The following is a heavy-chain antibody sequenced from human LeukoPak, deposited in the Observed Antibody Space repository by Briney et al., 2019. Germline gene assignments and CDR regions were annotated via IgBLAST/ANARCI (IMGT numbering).Heavy chain of an antibody. Sequence: SETLSLTCTVSGGSISRYYWSWIRQPAGKGLEWIGRIYTSGSTNYNPSLKSRVTMSVDTSKNQFSLKLSSVTAADTAVYYCARDPPYGSGSYPDYWGQGTLVTVSS. CDR2: IYTSGST. D-gene: IGHD3-10*01. CDR3: ARDPPYGSGSYPDY. J-gene: IGHJ4*02. CDR1: GGSISRYY. V-gene: IGHV4-4*07.